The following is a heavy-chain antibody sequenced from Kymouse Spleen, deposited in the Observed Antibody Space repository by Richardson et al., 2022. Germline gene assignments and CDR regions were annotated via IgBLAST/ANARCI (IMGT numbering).Heavy chain of an antibody. CDR1: GFTFSSYG. CDR2: IWYDGSNK. Sequence: QVQLVESGGGVVQPGRSLRLSCAASGFTFSSYGMHWVRQAPGKGLEWVAVIWYDGSNKYYADSVKGRFTISRDNSKNTLYLQMNSLRAEDTAVYYCARGGIAARPDWFDPWGQGTLVTVSS. D-gene: IGHD6-6*01. J-gene: IGHJ5*02. CDR3: ARGGIAARPDWFDP. V-gene: IGHV3-33*01.